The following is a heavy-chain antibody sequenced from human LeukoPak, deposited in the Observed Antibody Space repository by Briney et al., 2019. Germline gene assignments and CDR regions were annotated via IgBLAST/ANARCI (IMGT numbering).Heavy chain of an antibody. CDR3: ARDLDDSSGDDY. V-gene: IGHV1-2*02. Sequence: ASVKVSCKASGYTFTGYYMHWVRQAPGQGLEWMGWINPNSGGTNYAQKFQGRVTMTRDTSISTVYMELNSLTSDDTAVYYCARDLDDSSGDDYWGQGTLVTVSS. CDR1: GYTFTGYY. J-gene: IGHJ4*02. D-gene: IGHD3-22*01. CDR2: INPNSGGT.